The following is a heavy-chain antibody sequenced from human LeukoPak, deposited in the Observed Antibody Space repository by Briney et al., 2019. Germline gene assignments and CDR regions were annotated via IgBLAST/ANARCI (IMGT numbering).Heavy chain of an antibody. J-gene: IGHJ4*02. V-gene: IGHV3-74*01. CDR3: AREASYQGRDFDY. D-gene: IGHD3-16*02. CDR2: INIDGSGT. Sequence: GGSLRLSCAASGFSFSRYNMNWVRQAPGKGLEWVARINIDGSGTDYADSVKGRFTISRDNAKKTLYLQMNSLRAEDTAVYYCAREASYQGRDFDYWGQGTLVTVSS. CDR1: GFSFSRYN.